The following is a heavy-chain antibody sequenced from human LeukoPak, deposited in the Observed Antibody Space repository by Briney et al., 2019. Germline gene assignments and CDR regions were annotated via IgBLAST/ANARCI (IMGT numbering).Heavy chain of an antibody. CDR3: AKYAPPTTVVTRFFDY. CDR1: GFSFNNYA. Sequence: PGGSLRLSCAASGFSFNNYAMTWVRQAPGKGLEWVSAIGSDGGGIQYADSVKGRFSISRDNSKNTLYLQMNSLRTEDTAVYYCAKYAPPTTVVTRFFDYWGQGSLVTVSS. J-gene: IGHJ4*02. D-gene: IGHD4-23*01. V-gene: IGHV3-23*01. CDR2: IGSDGGGI.